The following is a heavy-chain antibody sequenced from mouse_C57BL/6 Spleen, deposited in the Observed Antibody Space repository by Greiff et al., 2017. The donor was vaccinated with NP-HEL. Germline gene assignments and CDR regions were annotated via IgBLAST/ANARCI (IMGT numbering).Heavy chain of an antibody. CDR3: ARDSSGYWFAY. V-gene: IGHV5-4*01. Sequence: EVNVVESGGGLVKPGGSLKLSCAASGFTFSSYAMSWVRQTPEKRLEWVATISDGGSYTYYPDNVKGRFTISRDNAKNNLYLQMSHLKSEDTAMYYCARDSSGYWFAYWGQGTLVTVSA. D-gene: IGHD3-2*02. CDR1: GFTFSSYA. J-gene: IGHJ3*01. CDR2: ISDGGSYT.